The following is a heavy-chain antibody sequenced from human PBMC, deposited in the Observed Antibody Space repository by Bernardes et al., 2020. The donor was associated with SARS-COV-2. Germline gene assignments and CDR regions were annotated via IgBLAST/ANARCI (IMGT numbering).Heavy chain of an antibody. J-gene: IGHJ4*02. V-gene: IGHV3-48*01. D-gene: IGHD6-19*01. CDR2: IRSDEKTI. CDR3: ARTVNGWAI. CDR1: GFRFDIFT. Sequence: GGSLRLSCAASGFRFDIFTINWVRQAPGKGPEWVSYIRSDEKTIYYADYVRGRFTVPRDNAKNSVFLQMNSVTAEDTAIYYCARTVNGWAIWGQGTLVTVSS.